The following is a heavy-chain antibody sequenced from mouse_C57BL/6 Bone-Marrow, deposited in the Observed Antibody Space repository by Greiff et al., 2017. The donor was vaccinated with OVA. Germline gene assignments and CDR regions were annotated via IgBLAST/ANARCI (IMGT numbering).Heavy chain of an antibody. CDR3: ARREDSNYVWFAY. Sequence: SGPELVKPGASVKISCKASGYTFTDYYINWVKQRPGQGLEWIGWIFPGSGSTYYNEKFKGKATLTVDKSSSTAYMLLSSLTSEDSAVYFCARREDSNYVWFAYWGQGTLVTVSA. CDR1: GYTFTDYY. V-gene: IGHV1-75*01. D-gene: IGHD2-5*01. CDR2: IFPGSGST. J-gene: IGHJ3*01.